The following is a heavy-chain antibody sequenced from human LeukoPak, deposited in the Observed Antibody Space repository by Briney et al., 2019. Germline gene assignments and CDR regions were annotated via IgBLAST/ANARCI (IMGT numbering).Heavy chain of an antibody. CDR1: GGSFSGYY. D-gene: IGHD6-13*01. CDR3: AGKRQQLVLNWFDP. J-gene: IGHJ5*02. V-gene: IGHV4-34*01. CDR2: INHSRST. Sequence: SETLSLTCAVYGGSFSGYYWSWIRQPPGKGLEWIGEINHSRSTNNNPSLKNRVTIISDNSNNQCSLKLSSVSAADTAVYYCAGKRQQLVLNWFDPWGQGTLVTVSS.